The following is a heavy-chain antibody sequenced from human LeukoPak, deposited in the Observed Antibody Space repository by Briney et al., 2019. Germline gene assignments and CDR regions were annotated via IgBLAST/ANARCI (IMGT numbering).Heavy chain of an antibody. CDR2: IYPADSAS. V-gene: IGHV5-51*01. J-gene: IGHJ4*02. CDR3: ARRGPVAGSVGFDY. CDR1: GYPFSTYW. Sequence: GESLNISCQGLGYPFSTYWIGWVRQLPGKGLEWLGTIYPADSASTYSPSFQGQVTMSADKSISTAFLQWSSLKASDTAVYYCARRGPVAGSVGFDYWGQGALVIVSS. D-gene: IGHD6-19*01.